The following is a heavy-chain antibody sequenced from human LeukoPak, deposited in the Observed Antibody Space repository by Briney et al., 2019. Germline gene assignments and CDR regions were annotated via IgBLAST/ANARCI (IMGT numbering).Heavy chain of an antibody. CDR1: GFTFSSYG. Sequence: PGRSLRLSCAASGFTFSSYGMHWVRQAPGKGLEWVAVIWYDGSNKYYADSVKGRFTISRDNSKNTLYLQMNGLRAEDTAVYYCARPTYSGSYYWFDYWGQGTLVTVSS. J-gene: IGHJ4*02. V-gene: IGHV3-33*01. CDR2: IWYDGSNK. D-gene: IGHD1-26*01. CDR3: ARPTYSGSYYWFDY.